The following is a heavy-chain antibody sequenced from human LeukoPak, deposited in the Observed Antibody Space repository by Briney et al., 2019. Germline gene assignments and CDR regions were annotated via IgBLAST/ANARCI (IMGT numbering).Heavy chain of an antibody. CDR1: GGSFSGYY. D-gene: IGHD3-16*02. J-gene: IGHJ3*02. CDR3: ARGPHDYVWGSYRYQHAFDI. CDR2: INHSGST. V-gene: IGHV4-34*01. Sequence: SETLSLTCAVYGGSFSGYYWSWIRQPPGEGLEWIGEINHSGSTNYNPSLKSRVTISVDTSKNQFSLKLSSVTAADTAVYYCARGPHDYVWGSYRYQHAFDIWGQGTMVTVSS.